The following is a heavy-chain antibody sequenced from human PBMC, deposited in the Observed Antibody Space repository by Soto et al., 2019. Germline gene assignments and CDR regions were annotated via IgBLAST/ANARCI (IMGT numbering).Heavy chain of an antibody. J-gene: IGHJ4*02. CDR3: AKEGVRYYYDSSGPFDY. V-gene: IGHV3-30*18. D-gene: IGHD3-22*01. CDR1: GFTFSSYG. CDR2: ISYDGSNK. Sequence: GGSLRLSCAASGFTFSSYGMHWVRQAPGKGLEWVAVISYDGSNKYYADSVKGRFTISRDNSKNTLYLQMNSLRAEDTAVYYCAKEGVRYYYDSSGPFDYWGQGTLVTVSS.